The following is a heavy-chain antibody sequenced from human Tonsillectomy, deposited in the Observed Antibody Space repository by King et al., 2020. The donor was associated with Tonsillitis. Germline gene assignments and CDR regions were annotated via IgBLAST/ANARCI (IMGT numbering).Heavy chain of an antibody. CDR3: ARDRAIQLSFGPDY. D-gene: IGHD5-18*01. V-gene: IGHV1-46*03. CDR1: GYTFTSYY. J-gene: IGHJ4*02. Sequence: HVQLVESGAEVKKPGASVKVSCRASGYTFTSYYIHWVRQAPGQGLEWMGVINPSDGSRSYAQKFLGRVTMTRDTSTSTVYMQLSGLRSEDTAVYYCARDRAIQLSFGPDYWGQGTLVTVSS. CDR2: INPSDGSR.